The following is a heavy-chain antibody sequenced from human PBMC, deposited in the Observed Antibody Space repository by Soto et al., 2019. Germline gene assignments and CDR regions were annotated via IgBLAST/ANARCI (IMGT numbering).Heavy chain of an antibody. CDR1: GGSISSGDYY. CDR2: IYYSGST. D-gene: IGHD3-22*01. V-gene: IGHV4-30-4*01. CDR3: ARSKGITMIVVVSRGAFDI. Sequence: KPSETLSLTCTVFGGSISSGDYYWSWIRQPPGKGLEWIGYIYYSGSTYYNPSLKSRVTISVDTSKNQFSLKLSSVTAADTAVYYCARSKGITMIVVVSRGAFDIWGQGTMGTVSS. J-gene: IGHJ3*02.